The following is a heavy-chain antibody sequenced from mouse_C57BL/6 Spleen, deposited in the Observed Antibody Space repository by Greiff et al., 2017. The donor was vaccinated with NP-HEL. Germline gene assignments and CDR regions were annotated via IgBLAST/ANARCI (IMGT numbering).Heavy chain of an antibody. Sequence: QVQLQQSGAELAKPGASVKLSCKVSGYTFTSYWMHWVKQRPGQGLEWIGYINPSSGYTKYNQKFKDKATLTADKSSSTAYMQLSSLTYEDSAVYYCAREDYYYGSHFDYWGQGTTLTVSS. CDR1: GYTFTSYW. D-gene: IGHD1-1*01. V-gene: IGHV1-7*01. CDR2: INPSSGYT. CDR3: AREDYYYGSHFDY. J-gene: IGHJ2*01.